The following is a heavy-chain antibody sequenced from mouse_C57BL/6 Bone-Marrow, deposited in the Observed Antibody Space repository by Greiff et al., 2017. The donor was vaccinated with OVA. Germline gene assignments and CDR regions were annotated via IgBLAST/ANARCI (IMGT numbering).Heavy chain of an antibody. J-gene: IGHJ3*01. CDR3: ALIYHDPAWFAY. Sequence: VQLQQSGAELVRPGPSVKLSCKASGYTFTSYWMHWVKQRPGQGLEWIGVIDPSDSYTNYNQKFKGKATLTVDTSSSTAYMQLSSLTSEDSAVYYCALIYHDPAWFAYWGQGTLVTVSA. D-gene: IGHD2-3*01. CDR1: GYTFTSYW. CDR2: IDPSDSYT. V-gene: IGHV1-59*01.